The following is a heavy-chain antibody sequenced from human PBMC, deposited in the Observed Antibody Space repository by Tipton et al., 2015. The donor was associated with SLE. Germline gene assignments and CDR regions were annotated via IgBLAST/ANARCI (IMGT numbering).Heavy chain of an antibody. CDR2: FYYSGST. J-gene: IGHJ4*01. CDR1: GCSISSHY. Sequence: TLSLTCNVSGCSISSHYWSWIRQPPGKGLEWIGYFYYSGSTNYNPSLKSRVTMSVDTSKNQFSLKLSSVTAADTAVYFCARLDGLRRYFDYWGHGTLVTVSS. V-gene: IGHV4-59*11. CDR3: ARLDGLRRYFDY.